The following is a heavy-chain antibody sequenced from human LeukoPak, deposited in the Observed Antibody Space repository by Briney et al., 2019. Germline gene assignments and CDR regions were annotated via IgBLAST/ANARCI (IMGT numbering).Heavy chain of an antibody. CDR2: ITGDRGDT. CDR1: GFTFSNYW. CDR3: ERDRVLGSGSSDY. V-gene: IGHV3-74*01. D-gene: IGHD3-10*01. Sequence: PGGSLRLPCTVSGFTFSNYWMHWARQAPGKGLVWVSRITGDRGDTNYAHSVKGRLTVSRDNAKNTLYLQINSLTTEDTAVYFCERDRVLGSGSSDYWFQGTLVTVS. J-gene: IGHJ4*02.